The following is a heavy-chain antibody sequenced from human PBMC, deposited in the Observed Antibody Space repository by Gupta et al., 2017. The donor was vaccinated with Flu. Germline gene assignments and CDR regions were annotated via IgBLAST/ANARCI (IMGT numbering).Heavy chain of an antibody. CDR2: IIPLLALA. CDR3: AGGGDCSGGSCHPPDP. D-gene: IGHD2-15*01. CDR1: GGTFSNYS. J-gene: IGHJ5*02. V-gene: IGHV1-69*02. Sequence: QVQLVQSGAEVKKPGSSVKVSCKASGGTFSNYSITWVRQAPGQGLEWMGRIIPLLALAHYAQKFRGRVTIIADKSTSRVHMELSSLRSEDTAVYYCAGGGDCSGGSCHPPDPWGQGTLVTVSS.